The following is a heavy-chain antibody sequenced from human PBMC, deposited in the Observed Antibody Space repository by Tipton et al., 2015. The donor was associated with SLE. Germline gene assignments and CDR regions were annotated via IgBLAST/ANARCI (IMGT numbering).Heavy chain of an antibody. V-gene: IGHV4-59*01. CDR2: IYYSGST. CDR3: ARGGYCTGGVCYNWYFDL. CDR1: GFTFSSYS. Sequence: LRLSCAASGFTFSSYSMNWVRQAPGKGLEWIGYIYYSGSTNYNPSLKSRVTISVDTSKNQFSLKLSSVTAADTAVYYCARGGYCTGGVCYNWYFDLWGRGTLVTVSS. J-gene: IGHJ2*01. D-gene: IGHD2-8*02.